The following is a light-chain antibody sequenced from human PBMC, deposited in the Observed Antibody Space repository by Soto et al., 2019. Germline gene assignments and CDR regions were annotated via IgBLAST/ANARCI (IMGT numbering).Light chain of an antibody. CDR3: QSYDNSLPGVG. V-gene: IGLV1-40*01. CDR1: GSNIGAGYD. J-gene: IGLJ2*01. Sequence: QSVLTQPPSVSGAPGQRVTFSFTGGGSNIGAGYDVYWYQQLPGTAPKLLIYGNINRPSGVPDRFSGSKSGTSASLAITGLQAEDEADYYCQSYDNSLPGVGFGGGTKLTVL. CDR2: GNI.